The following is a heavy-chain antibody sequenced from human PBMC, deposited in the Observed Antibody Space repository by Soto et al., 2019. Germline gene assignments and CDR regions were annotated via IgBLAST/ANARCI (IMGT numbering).Heavy chain of an antibody. V-gene: IGHV1-8*01. CDR1: GYTFTSYD. CDR3: ARGSYYYYGMDV. CDR2: MNPNSGNT. J-gene: IGHJ6*02. Sequence: QVQLVQSGAEVKKPGASVKVSCKASGYTFTSYDINWVRQATGQGLEWMGWMNPNSGNTGYAQKFQGRVTMTKNTSISTAYMELSSMRSEDTAVYYCARGSYYYYGMDVWGQGNTVNVSS.